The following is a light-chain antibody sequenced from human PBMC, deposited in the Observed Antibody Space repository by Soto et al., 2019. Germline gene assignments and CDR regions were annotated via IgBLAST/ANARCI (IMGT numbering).Light chain of an antibody. CDR1: QSVDNW. Sequence: DIQVTQSPSALSASVGDRVTITCRASQSVDNWLAWYQRRPGKAPKLLIYMASTLEVGVPSRFSGSASGTEFTLTISSLQPDDSATYYCQQYKTDSPTFGQGTKVDIK. J-gene: IGKJ1*01. V-gene: IGKV1-5*03. CDR3: QQYKTDSPT. CDR2: MAS.